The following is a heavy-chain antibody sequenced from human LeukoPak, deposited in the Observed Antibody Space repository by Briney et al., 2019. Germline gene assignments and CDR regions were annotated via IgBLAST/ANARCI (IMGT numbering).Heavy chain of an antibody. J-gene: IGHJ4*02. CDR1: GGSISSGDYY. CDR2: IYSSGST. D-gene: IGHD6-13*01. V-gene: IGHV4-30-4*01. Sequence: PSETLSLTCTVSGGSISSGDYYWSWIRQPPGKGLEWIGYIYSSGSTYYNPSLKRRVTISVDTSKNQFSLKLSSVTAADTAVYYCASQLAAGTTAADYCGQGTLVTVSS. CDR3: ASQLAAGTTAADY.